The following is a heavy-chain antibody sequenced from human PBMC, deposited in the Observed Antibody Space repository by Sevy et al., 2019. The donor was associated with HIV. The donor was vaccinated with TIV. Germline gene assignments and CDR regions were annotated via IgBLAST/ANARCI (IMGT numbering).Heavy chain of an antibody. CDR2: MWYDGNHK. V-gene: IGHV3-33*01. CDR3: ARGPSLIVAGAAGYLDY. J-gene: IGHJ4*02. Sequence: GGSLRLSCAASGFTLSSFGIHWVRQAPGKGLEWVALMWYDGNHKYYAYSVKGRFTISRDSSKNTLYLQMNNLRAEDTAVYYCARGPSLIVAGAAGYLDYWGQGTLVTVSS. CDR1: GFTLSSFG. D-gene: IGHD2-21*01.